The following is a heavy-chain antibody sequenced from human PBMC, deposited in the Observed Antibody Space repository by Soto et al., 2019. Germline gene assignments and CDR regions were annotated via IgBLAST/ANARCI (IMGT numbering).Heavy chain of an antibody. CDR3: ARTNGYLDY. J-gene: IGHJ4*02. V-gene: IGHV6-1*01. CDR2: TYYRSKWYR. Sequence: SQTRSLTCAISGDSVSSNSAAWNWIRQSPSRCLEWLGRTYYRSKWYREYAVSVKGRITINTDTSKNQFSLQLNSVTPEEAAVYYCARTNGYLDYWGQGDLVTVSS. D-gene: IGHD4-17*01. CDR1: GDSVSSNSAA.